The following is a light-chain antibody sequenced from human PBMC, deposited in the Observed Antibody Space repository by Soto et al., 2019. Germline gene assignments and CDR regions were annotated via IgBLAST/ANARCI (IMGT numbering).Light chain of an antibody. CDR1: MRDVGAYNL. CDR3: SAYTARSTLV. CDR2: EVR. V-gene: IGLV2-14*01. Sequence: QSVLTQPASVSGSAGQSITISCSGTMRDVGAYNLVSWYQQHPGTAPKLIIYEVRNRPSGISSRFSGSRSGNTASLTISGLQPEDEGDYYGSAYTARSTLVFGGGTKRTVL. J-gene: IGLJ3*02.